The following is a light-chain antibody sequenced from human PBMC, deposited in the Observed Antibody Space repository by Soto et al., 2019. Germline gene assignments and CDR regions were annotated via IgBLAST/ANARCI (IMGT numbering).Light chain of an antibody. J-gene: IGLJ1*01. Sequence: QSVLTQPPSVSGSPGQSVTISCTGTSSDVGKYDRVSWYQQPPGTAPKLIIYEVTNRPSGVPARFSGSKSGNPASLTISGLQAEDEADYYCSSYTSTSRYVFGAGTKVTVL. CDR2: EVT. CDR3: SSYTSTSRYV. CDR1: SSDVGKYDR. V-gene: IGLV2-18*02.